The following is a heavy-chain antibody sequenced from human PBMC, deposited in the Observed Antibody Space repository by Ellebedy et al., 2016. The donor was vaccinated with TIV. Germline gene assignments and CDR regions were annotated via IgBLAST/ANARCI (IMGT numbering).Heavy chain of an antibody. CDR2: ISHSSLTI. V-gene: IGHV3-48*04. CDR3: ARDMAWGNERVNDALDI. D-gene: IGHD7-27*01. CDR1: GFSFSSYW. J-gene: IGHJ3*02. Sequence: GESLKISCAASGFSFSSYWMTWVRQAPGKGLEWVSYISHSSLTIYYADSVKGRFTISRDNTENSLYMQMSSLRADDTAMYYCARDMAWGNERVNDALDIWGQGTMVTVSP.